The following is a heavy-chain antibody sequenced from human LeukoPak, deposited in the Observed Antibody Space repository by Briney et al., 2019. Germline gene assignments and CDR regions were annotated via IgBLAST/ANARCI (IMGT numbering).Heavy chain of an antibody. CDR1: RFTFSSYA. Sequence: PGGSLRLSCAASRFTFSSYAMSWVRQAPGKGLEWVSTISGSGGTTYSADSVKGRFTISRDSSKNTLYLQMNSLRAEDTAVYYCAKVSGGGLYYDGMDVWGQGTTVTVSS. V-gene: IGHV3-23*01. J-gene: IGHJ6*02. CDR2: ISGSGGTT. D-gene: IGHD1-14*01. CDR3: AKVSGGGLYYDGMDV.